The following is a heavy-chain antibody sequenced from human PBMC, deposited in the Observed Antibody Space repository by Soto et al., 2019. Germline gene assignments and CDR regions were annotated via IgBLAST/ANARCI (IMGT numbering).Heavy chain of an antibody. V-gene: IGHV1-46*01. J-gene: IGHJ6*02. CDR1: GYLFTTYS. Sequence: QEHLVQSGTEVKKPGASVTISCQASGYLFTTYSMHWVRQVPGQALQWMGIIDPSDGSTIYAQQFQDRLTLTRDTSTNTVYMDLTSLRSEDTAMYYCTKGFVTRLLPNHLYYGMDVWGQGTTVIVSS. CDR2: IDPSDGST. D-gene: IGHD2-15*01. CDR3: TKGFVTRLLPNHLYYGMDV.